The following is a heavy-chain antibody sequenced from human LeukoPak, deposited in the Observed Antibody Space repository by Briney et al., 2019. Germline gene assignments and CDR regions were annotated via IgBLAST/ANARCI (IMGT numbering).Heavy chain of an antibody. CDR2: INQDGSEK. CDR3: ARLYYYGMDV. J-gene: IGHJ6*02. Sequence: PGGSLRLSCAASGFTLNNYWMNWVRQAPGKGLEWVANINQDGSEKYNMDSVKGRFTISRDNAKNSLYLQMNSLRAEDTAVYYCARLYYYGMDVWGQGTTVIVSS. V-gene: IGHV3-7*01. CDR1: GFTLNNYW.